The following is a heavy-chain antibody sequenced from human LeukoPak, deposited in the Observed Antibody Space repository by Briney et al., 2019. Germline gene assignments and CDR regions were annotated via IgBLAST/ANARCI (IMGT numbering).Heavy chain of an antibody. J-gene: IGHJ4*02. CDR3: ARVMAVAGTFDY. Sequence: GASVNVSCKASGYTFTGYYMHWVRQAPGQGLEWMGIINPSGGSTSYAQKFQGRVTMTRDTSTSTVYMELSSLRSEDTAVYYCARVMAVAGTFDYWGQGTLVTVSS. CDR1: GYTFTGYY. CDR2: INPSGGST. V-gene: IGHV1-46*01. D-gene: IGHD6-19*01.